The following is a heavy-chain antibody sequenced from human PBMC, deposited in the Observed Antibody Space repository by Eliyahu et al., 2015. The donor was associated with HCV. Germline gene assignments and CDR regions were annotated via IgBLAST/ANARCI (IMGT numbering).Heavy chain of an antibody. CDR3: ANLALDYYDFWSGYLSPEPNNWFDP. J-gene: IGHJ5*02. Sequence: QVQLVESGGGVVQPGRSLRLSCAASGFTFSSXGXHWVRXAPGKGLGWVGVISXDGSNKYYADSVKGRFTISRDNSKNTLYLQMNSLRAEDTAVYYCANLALDYYDFWSGYLSPEPNNWFDPWGQGTLVTVSS. D-gene: IGHD3-3*01. CDR1: GFTFSSXG. V-gene: IGHV3-30*18. CDR2: ISXDGSNK.